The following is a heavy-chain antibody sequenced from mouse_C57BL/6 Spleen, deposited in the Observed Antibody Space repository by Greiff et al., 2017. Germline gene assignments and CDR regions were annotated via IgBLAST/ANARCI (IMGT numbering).Heavy chain of an antibody. CDR3: ARYHYDYERGYVMDY. CDR2: IHPRSGNT. CDR1: GYTFTSYG. J-gene: IGHJ4*01. V-gene: IGHV1-81*01. D-gene: IGHD2-4*01. Sequence: QVQLQQSGAELARPGASVKLSCKASGYTFTSYGISWVKQRTGQGLEWIGEIHPRSGNTYYNEKFKGKATLTADKSSSTAYMELHSLTSEDSAVYFCARYHYDYERGYVMDYWGQGTSVTVSS.